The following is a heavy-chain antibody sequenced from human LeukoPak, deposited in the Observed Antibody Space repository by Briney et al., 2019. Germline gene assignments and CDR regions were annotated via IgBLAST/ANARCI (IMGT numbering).Heavy chain of an antibody. Sequence: AAVTVSYTASVYIFTDYYIHWVRQAPGQGGEGMGWININSGATNSAHTFQGRVPMTRATSITTAYMELSWLVSADTAVYYCARDAAGDRMVYFDYWGQGTLVTVSS. CDR2: ININSGAT. CDR3: ARDAAGDRMVYFDY. V-gene: IGHV1-2*02. D-gene: IGHD2-8*01. CDR1: VYIFTDYY. J-gene: IGHJ4*02.